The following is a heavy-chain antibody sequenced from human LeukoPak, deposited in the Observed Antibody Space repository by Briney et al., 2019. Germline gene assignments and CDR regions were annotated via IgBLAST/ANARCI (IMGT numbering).Heavy chain of an antibody. J-gene: IGHJ2*01. CDR3: ARVQGPWTVITNWYFNL. V-gene: IGHV4-4*07. Sequence: SETLSLTCTVSGGSISSYYWSWIRQPAGKGLEWIGRIYTSGSTNYNPSLKSRVTMSVDTSKNQFSLKLSSVTAADTAVYYRARVQGPWTVITNWYFNLWGRGTLVTVSS. D-gene: IGHD4-17*01. CDR2: IYTSGST. CDR1: GGSISSYY.